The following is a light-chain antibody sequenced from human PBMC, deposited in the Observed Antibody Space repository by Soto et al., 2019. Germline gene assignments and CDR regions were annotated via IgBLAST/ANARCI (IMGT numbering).Light chain of an antibody. V-gene: IGKV3-20*01. Sequence: IVMTQPPATLSVSPGETATLSCRGSQSVSSNYLAWYEQKPGQAPWLLIYRISTRATGDPDRFSGSGSRPDFTLTIRRLEREDFAVYYCQQYTDWPLTFGQGTKVDIK. CDR3: QQYTDWPLT. CDR2: RIS. CDR1: QSVSSNY. J-gene: IGKJ1*01.